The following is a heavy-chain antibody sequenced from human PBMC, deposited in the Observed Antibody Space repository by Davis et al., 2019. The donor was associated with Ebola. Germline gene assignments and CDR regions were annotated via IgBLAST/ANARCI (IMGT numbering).Heavy chain of an antibody. CDR1: GGSFSGYY. CDR3: ARRGVSGSPFTYYFDY. Sequence: MPSETLSLTCAVYGGSFSGYYWSWIRQPPGKGLEWIGEINHSGSSNYNPSLKSRLTISVDTSKNQFSLKLSSVTAADTAVYYCARRGVSGSPFTYYFDYWGQGTPVTVSS. J-gene: IGHJ4*02. D-gene: IGHD1-26*01. CDR2: INHSGSS. V-gene: IGHV4-34*01.